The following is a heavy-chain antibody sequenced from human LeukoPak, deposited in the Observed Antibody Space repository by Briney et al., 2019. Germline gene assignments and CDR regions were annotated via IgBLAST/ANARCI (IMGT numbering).Heavy chain of an antibody. Sequence: ASVKVSCKASGYTFTGYYMHWVRQAPGQGLEWMGWINPNSGGTNYAQKFQGRVTMTRDTSISTAYMELSRLRSDDTAVYYCARGEGYSYGALSYWGQGTLSPSPQ. V-gene: IGHV1-2*02. CDR2: INPNSGGT. J-gene: IGHJ4*02. CDR1: GYTFTGYY. CDR3: ARGEGYSYGALSY. D-gene: IGHD5-18*01.